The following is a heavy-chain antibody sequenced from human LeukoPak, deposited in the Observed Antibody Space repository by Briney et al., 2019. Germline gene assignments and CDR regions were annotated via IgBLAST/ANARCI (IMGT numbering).Heavy chain of an antibody. J-gene: IGHJ3*02. CDR3: ARPLIHDGAFDI. CDR1: GGSISSYY. Sequence: SETLSLTCTVSGGSISSYYWSWIRQPPGKGLEWIGRIYTSGSTNYNPSLKSRVTLSVDTSKNQFSLKLSSVTAADTAVYYCARPLIHDGAFDIWGQGTMVTVSS. V-gene: IGHV4-4*07. CDR2: IYTSGST. D-gene: IGHD1-1*01.